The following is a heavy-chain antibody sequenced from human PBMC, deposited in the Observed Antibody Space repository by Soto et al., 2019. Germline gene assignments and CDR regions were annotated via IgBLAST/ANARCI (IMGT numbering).Heavy chain of an antibody. D-gene: IGHD5-12*01. CDR1: GFTFSSYG. CDR2: ISYDGSNK. Sequence: GGSLRLSCAASGFTFSSYGMHWVRQAPGKGLEWVAVISYDGSNKYYADSVKGRFTISRDNSKNTLYLQMNSLRAEDTAVYYCVLSRLRYYCCMDFWGQGTTVTVSS. V-gene: IGHV3-30*03. CDR3: VLSRLRYYCCMDF. J-gene: IGHJ6*02.